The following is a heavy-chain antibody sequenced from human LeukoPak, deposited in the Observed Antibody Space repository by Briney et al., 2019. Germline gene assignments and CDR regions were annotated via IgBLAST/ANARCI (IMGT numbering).Heavy chain of an antibody. CDR2: ISYDGSNK. CDR1: GFSFSSYW. CDR3: ASVTRGDYFLPRFDY. V-gene: IGHV3-30*03. D-gene: IGHD2/OR15-2a*01. Sequence: GGSLRLSCAASGFSFSSYWMSWVRQAPGKGLEWVAVISYDGSNKYYADSVKGRFTISRDNSKNTLYLQMNSLRAEDTAVYYCASVTRGDYFLPRFDYWGQGTLVTVSS. J-gene: IGHJ4*02.